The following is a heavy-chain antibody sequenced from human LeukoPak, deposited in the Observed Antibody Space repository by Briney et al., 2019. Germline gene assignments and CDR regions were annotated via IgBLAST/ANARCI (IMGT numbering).Heavy chain of an antibody. CDR2: INPNSGGT. J-gene: IGHJ4*02. V-gene: IGHV1-2*06. D-gene: IGHD3-16*01. CDR1: GYTFTGYY. CDR3: ARGFFMITLGGAPPTGY. Sequence: ASAKVSCKASGYTFTGYYMHWVRQAPGQGLEWMGRINPNSGGTNYAQKFQGRVTMTRDTSISTAYMELSRLRSDDTAVYYCARGFFMITLGGAPPTGYWGQGTLVTVSS.